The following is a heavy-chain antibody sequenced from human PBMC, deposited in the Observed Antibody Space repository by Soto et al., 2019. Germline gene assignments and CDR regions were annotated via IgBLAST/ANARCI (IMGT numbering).Heavy chain of an antibody. D-gene: IGHD6-13*01. CDR2: IDPRGRNT. CDR3: GRHLHIAAADS. V-gene: IGHV3-74*01. CDR1: GFTFSAHW. J-gene: IGHJ4*03. Sequence: GGSLRLSCAASGFTFSAHWMHWVRQAPGKGLVWVSRIDPRGRNTDYADSVKGRFTLSRDNAKNTLYLHMNSLRAEDTALYFCGRHLHIAAADSWGHGTLVTVSS.